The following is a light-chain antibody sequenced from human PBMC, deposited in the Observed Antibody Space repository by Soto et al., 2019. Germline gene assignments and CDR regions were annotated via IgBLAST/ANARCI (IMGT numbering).Light chain of an antibody. V-gene: IGLV2-14*03. J-gene: IGLJ1*01. CDR3: SSCTTSNTYV. CDR1: SSDFGNYNF. Sequence: QSALTQPASVSGSPGQSITISCTGTSSDFGNYNFVSWYQQHPGKAPKLMIYDVSNRPSGVSNRFSGSKSGNTASLTISGLQAEDEADYYCSSCTTSNTYVLGTGTKLTVL. CDR2: DVS.